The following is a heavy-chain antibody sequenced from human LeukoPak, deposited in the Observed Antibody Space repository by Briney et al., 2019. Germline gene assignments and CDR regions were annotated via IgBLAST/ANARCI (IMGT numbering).Heavy chain of an antibody. D-gene: IGHD1-26*01. Sequence: GGSLRLSCAGSGFTFSSHWMSWVRQAPGKGLEWVANIKPDGSEKYYLDSVKGRFTISRDNAKNSLYLQMNSLRAEDTAVYHCAREVGATIYFDYWGQGILVTVSS. CDR1: GFTFSSHW. CDR3: AREVGATIYFDY. V-gene: IGHV3-7*04. CDR2: IKPDGSEK. J-gene: IGHJ4*02.